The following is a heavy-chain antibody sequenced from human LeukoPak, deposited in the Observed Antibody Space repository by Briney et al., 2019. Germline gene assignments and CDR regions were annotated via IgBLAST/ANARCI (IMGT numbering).Heavy chain of an antibody. Sequence: QPGRSLRLSCAASGFTFSSYGMHWVRQAPGKGLEWVAVISYDGSNKYYADSVKGRFTISRDNSKNTLYLQMNSLRAEDTAVYYCARVIGRSDYGDYWDAFDIWGQGTMVTVSS. V-gene: IGHV3-30*19. CDR1: GFTFSSYG. J-gene: IGHJ3*02. CDR3: ARVIGRSDYGDYWDAFDI. D-gene: IGHD4-17*01. CDR2: ISYDGSNK.